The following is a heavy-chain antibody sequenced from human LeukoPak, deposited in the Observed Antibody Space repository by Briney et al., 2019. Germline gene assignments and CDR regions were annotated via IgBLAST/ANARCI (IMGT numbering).Heavy chain of an antibody. J-gene: IGHJ4*02. D-gene: IGHD3-3*01. V-gene: IGHV4-59*01. Sequence: SETLSLTCTVSGGSISSYYWSWIRQPPGKGLEWIGYIYYSGSTNYNPSLKSRVTISVDTSKNQFSLKLSSVTAADTAVYYCARAHYDFWSGYKFYFDYWGQGTLVTVSS. CDR3: ARAHYDFWSGYKFYFDY. CDR2: IYYSGST. CDR1: GGSISSYY.